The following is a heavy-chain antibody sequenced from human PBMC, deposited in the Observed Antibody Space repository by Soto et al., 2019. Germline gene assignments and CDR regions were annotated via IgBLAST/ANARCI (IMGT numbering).Heavy chain of an antibody. CDR3: ARVPLGGTTWSYYSNGMDV. V-gene: IGHV3-11*01. J-gene: IGHJ6*02. D-gene: IGHD1-1*01. Sequence: QIPLVESGGGLVKPGGSLRLSCEASGFTFGDYYMTWIRQAPGKGLEWLSYISSSSNTIYNADSVEGRFTISRDNAKNSLYLQMNGLRADDTAVYYCARVPLGGTTWSYYSNGMDVWGQGTTVTVSS. CDR1: GFTFGDYY. CDR2: ISSSSNTI.